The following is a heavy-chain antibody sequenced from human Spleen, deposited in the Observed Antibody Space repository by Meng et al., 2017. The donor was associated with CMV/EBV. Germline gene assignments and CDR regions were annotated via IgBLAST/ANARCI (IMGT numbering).Heavy chain of an antibody. CDR1: GFSFSRYRYG. Sequence: GESLKISCAVSGFSFSRYRYGIHWVCQAPGKGLEWVADIWNDGSSKFYADSVKGRFTISRDNSKNTVHLLMNSLRAEDTAVYYCAKDIASGTYPPNWFDPWGQGTLVTVPQ. CDR2: IWNDGSSK. V-gene: IGHV3-30*02. J-gene: IGHJ5*02. D-gene: IGHD1-26*01. CDR3: AKDIASGTYPPNWFDP.